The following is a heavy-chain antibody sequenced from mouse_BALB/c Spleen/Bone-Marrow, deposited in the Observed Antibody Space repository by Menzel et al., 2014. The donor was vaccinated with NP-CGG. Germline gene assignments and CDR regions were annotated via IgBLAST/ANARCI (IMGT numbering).Heavy chain of an antibody. J-gene: IGHJ2*01. D-gene: IGHD4-1*01. V-gene: IGHV5-17*02. Sequence: EVKLVESGGGLVQPGGSRKLSCAASGFTFSSLGMHWVRQAPEKGLEWVAYISSGSRTIYYADTVKGRFTISRDNPKNTLFLQMTGLRSEDTAMYYCTRGGNWEDFDYWGQGTTLTVSS. CDR1: GFTFSSLG. CDR2: ISSGSRTI. CDR3: TRGGNWEDFDY.